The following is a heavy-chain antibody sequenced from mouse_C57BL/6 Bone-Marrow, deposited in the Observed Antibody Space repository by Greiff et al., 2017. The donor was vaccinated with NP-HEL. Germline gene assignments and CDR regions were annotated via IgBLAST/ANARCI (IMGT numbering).Heavy chain of an antibody. Sequence: VQLQQSGPELVKPGASVKISCKASGYSFTDYNMNWVKQSHGKSLEWIGVINPNYGTTSYNQKFKGKATLTVDQSSSTAYMQLNSLTSEDSAVYYCARNLDSSGPWGFDYWGQGTTLTVSS. CDR1: GYSFTDYN. V-gene: IGHV1-39*01. CDR3: ARNLDSSGPWGFDY. CDR2: INPNYGTT. J-gene: IGHJ2*01. D-gene: IGHD3-2*02.